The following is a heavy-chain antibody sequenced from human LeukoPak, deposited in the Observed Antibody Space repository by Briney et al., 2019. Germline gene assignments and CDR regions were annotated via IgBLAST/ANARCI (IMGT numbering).Heavy chain of an antibody. CDR1: GFTFSSHA. CDR3: AKGVPSCSTTSCFADY. CDR2: ISGSGGSK. D-gene: IGHD2-2*01. Sequence: GGSLRLSCAASGFTFSSHAMSWVRQAPGKGLEWVSAISGSGGSKYYADSVKGRFTISRDNSKNTLYLQMNSLRAEDTAVYYCAKGVPSCSTTSCFADYWGQGTLVTVSS. J-gene: IGHJ4*02. V-gene: IGHV3-23*01.